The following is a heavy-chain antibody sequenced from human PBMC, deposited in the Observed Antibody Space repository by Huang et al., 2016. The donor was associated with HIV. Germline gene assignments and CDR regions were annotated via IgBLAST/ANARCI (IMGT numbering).Heavy chain of an antibody. CDR1: GFKLSGFG. D-gene: IGHD2-15*01. J-gene: IGHJ4*02. CDR2: NSYDGRSQ. CDR3: AKESRWFSDFDH. V-gene: IGHV3-30*18. Sequence: QVHLVESGGGVVQPGGSLRLSCAASGFKLSGFGMHWVRQAPGKVMEWVAVNSYDGRSQFYTDSVKGRFTIARDNSDNTLSLQMKGLRPDDTAVYYCAKESRWFSDFDHWGQGVLVSVSS.